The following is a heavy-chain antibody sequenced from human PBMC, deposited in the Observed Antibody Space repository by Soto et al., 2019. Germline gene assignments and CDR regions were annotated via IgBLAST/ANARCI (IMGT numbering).Heavy chain of an antibody. D-gene: IGHD3-3*01. CDR2: IYPGDSDT. J-gene: IGHJ6*02. V-gene: IGHV5-51*01. Sequence: GESLKISCKGSGYSFTSYWIGWVRQMPGKGLAWMGIIYPGDSDTRYSPSFQGQVTISADKSISTAYLQWSSLKASDTAMYYCARHLSDDFWTCYHRYGMDVWGQGTTVTVSS. CDR1: GYSFTSYW. CDR3: ARHLSDDFWTCYHRYGMDV.